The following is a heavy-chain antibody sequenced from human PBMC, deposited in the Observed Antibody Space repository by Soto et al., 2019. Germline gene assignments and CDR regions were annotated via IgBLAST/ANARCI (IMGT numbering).Heavy chain of an antibody. CDR3: ARGGQYYDFWSCCMDV. Sequence: ASVKVSCKASGYTFTGYYMHCVRQAPGQGLEWMGWINPNSGGTNYAQKFQGWVTMTRDTSISTAYMELSRLRSDDTAVYYCARGGQYYDFWSCCMDVWGQGTTVTVSS. J-gene: IGHJ6*02. CDR2: INPNSGGT. D-gene: IGHD3-3*01. CDR1: GYTFTGYY. V-gene: IGHV1-2*04.